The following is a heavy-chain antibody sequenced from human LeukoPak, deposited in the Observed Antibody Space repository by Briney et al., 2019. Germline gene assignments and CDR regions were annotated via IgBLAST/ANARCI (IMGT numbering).Heavy chain of an antibody. V-gene: IGHV4-34*01. CDR1: GGSFSGYY. CDR2: INHSGST. Sequence: SETLSLTCAVYGGSFSGYYWSWIRQPPGKGLEWIGEINHSGSTNYNPSLKSRVTISVGTSKNQFSLKLSSVTAADTAVYYCARVRSWYPTRHDAFDIWGQGTMVTVSS. J-gene: IGHJ3*02. CDR3: ARVRSWYPTRHDAFDI. D-gene: IGHD6-13*01.